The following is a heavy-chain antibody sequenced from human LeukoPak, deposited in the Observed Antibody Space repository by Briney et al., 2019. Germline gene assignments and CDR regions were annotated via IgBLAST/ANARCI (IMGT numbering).Heavy chain of an antibody. J-gene: IGHJ4*02. V-gene: IGHV3-23*01. CDR1: GFTFSSHG. CDR2: ITGSGGNR. Sequence: GGSLRLSCAASGFTFSSHGMNWVRQAPGKGLEWVSGITGSGGNRYYADSVKGRFTIFRENSKNTLYLQMNSLRSDDTAVYYCARGVRIAVAGYIDCWGQGTLVTVSS. D-gene: IGHD6-19*01. CDR3: ARGVRIAVAGYIDC.